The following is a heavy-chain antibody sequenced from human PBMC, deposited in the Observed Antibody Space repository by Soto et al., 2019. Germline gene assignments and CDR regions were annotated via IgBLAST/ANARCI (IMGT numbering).Heavy chain of an antibody. CDR1: GGTFSSYA. D-gene: IGHD1-1*01. CDR2: IIPSFGTS. Sequence: QVQLVQSGAEVKKPGSSVKVSCKASGGTFSSYAISWVRQAPGQGLEWMGGIIPSFGTSNYAQKFQGRVTITADESTSTAYMELSSLRSEDTAVYYCARNRLERLALQHWGQGTLVTVSS. J-gene: IGHJ1*01. CDR3: ARNRLERLALQH. V-gene: IGHV1-69*12.